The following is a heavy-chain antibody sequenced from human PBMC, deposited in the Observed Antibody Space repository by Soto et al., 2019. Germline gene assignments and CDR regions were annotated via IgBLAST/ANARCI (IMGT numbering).Heavy chain of an antibody. CDR2: IIPIFGTA. CDR3: ARGLYYYDSSGYSPHGWFDP. V-gene: IGHV1-69*06. CDR1: GGTFSSYA. D-gene: IGHD3-22*01. J-gene: IGHJ5*02. Sequence: GASVKVSCKASGGTFSSYAISWVRQAPGQGLEWMGGIIPIFGTANYAQKFQGRVTITADKSTSTAYMELSSLRSEDTAVYYCARGLYYYDSSGYSPHGWFDPWGQGTLVTVSS.